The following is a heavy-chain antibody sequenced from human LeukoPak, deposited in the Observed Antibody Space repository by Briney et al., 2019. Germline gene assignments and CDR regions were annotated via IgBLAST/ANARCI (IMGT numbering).Heavy chain of an antibody. CDR2: TFHSGSP. D-gene: IGHD2-2*01. Sequence: SETLSLTCVVSGDSISSSSWWSWVRQPPGKGLEWIGETFHSGSPNYNPSLRGRVTISVDKSNNQFSLRLRSVTAADTAVYFCARKVVPAASYWYFDVWDRGALITVSS. CDR1: GDSISSSSW. CDR3: ARKVVPAASYWYFDV. J-gene: IGHJ2*01. V-gene: IGHV4/OR15-8*01.